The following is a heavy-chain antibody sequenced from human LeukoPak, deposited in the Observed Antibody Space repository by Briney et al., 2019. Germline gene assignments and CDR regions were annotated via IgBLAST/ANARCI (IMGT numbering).Heavy chain of an antibody. V-gene: IGHV1-69*04. CDR1: GGTFSSYA. D-gene: IGHD3-16*01. Sequence: ASVKVSCKASGGTFSSYAISWVRQAPGQGLEWMGRIIPILGIANYAQKFQGRVTITADKSTSTAYMELSSLRSEDTAVYYCARARDRSYYDYVWGSLARPFDYWGQGTLVTVSS. CDR3: ARARDRSYYDYVWGSLARPFDY. J-gene: IGHJ4*02. CDR2: IIPILGIA.